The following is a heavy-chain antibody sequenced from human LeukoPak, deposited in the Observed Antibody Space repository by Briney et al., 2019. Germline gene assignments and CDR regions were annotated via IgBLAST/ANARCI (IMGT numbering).Heavy chain of an antibody. J-gene: IGHJ5*02. CDR3: ARDAYGGNSWGWFDP. Sequence: SETLSLTCTVSDGSISDSYWSWIRQAPGNGLEWVRYIFYTGFTHYNPSLESRVTISVDTSKNQFSLRLNSVTAADTAVYYCARDAYGGNSWGWFDPWGQGTLVTVSS. CDR1: DGSISDSY. D-gene: IGHD4-23*01. V-gene: IGHV4-59*01. CDR2: IFYTGFT.